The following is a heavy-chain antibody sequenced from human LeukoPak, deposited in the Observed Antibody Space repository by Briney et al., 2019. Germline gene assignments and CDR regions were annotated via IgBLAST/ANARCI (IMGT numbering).Heavy chain of an antibody. Sequence: GESLKISCEGSGYSFTSYWINWVRQMPGKGLEWMGKIDPGDSYTNYSPSFQGHVTISADKSISTAYLQWSSLKASDTAMYYCARRGGAISSWYFDLWGRGTLVTVSS. CDR1: GYSFTSYW. V-gene: IGHV5-10-1*01. D-gene: IGHD3-10*01. J-gene: IGHJ2*01. CDR2: IDPGDSYT. CDR3: ARRGGAISSWYFDL.